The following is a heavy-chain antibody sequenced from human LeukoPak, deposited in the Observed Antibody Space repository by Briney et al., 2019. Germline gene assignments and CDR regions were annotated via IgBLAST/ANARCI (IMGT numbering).Heavy chain of an antibody. D-gene: IGHD2-2*01. CDR3: AREGGYCSSTSCAYFDY. J-gene: IGHJ4*02. CDR1: GDSVSSNSAA. V-gene: IGHV6-1*01. Sequence: SQTLSLTCAISGDSVSSNSAAWHWIRQSPSRGLEWLGRTCYRSKWYNDYAVSVKSRININPDTSKNQFSLKLSSVTAADTAVYYCAREGGYCSSTSCAYFDYWGQGTLVTVSS. CDR2: TCYRSKWYN.